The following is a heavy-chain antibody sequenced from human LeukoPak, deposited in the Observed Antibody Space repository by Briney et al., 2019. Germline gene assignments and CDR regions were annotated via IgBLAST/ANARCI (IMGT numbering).Heavy chain of an antibody. CDR1: GGPISSSSYY. V-gene: IGHV4-39*01. CDR2: IYYSGST. D-gene: IGHD3-10*01. Sequence: PSETLSLTCTVSGGPISSSSYYWGWIRQPPGKGLEWIGTIYYSGSTYYNPSLKSRVTISVDTSKNQFSLKLSSVTAADTAVYYCARVDGSGSYYNYLDYWGQGTLVTVSS. CDR3: ARVDGSGSYYNYLDY. J-gene: IGHJ4*02.